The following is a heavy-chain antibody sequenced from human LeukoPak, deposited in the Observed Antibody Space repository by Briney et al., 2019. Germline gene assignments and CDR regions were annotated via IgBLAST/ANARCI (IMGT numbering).Heavy chain of an antibody. D-gene: IGHD6-19*01. CDR3: ATPSGYSSGWYSYYYGMDV. CDR1: GYTFTGYY. J-gene: IGHJ6*02. V-gene: IGHV1-2*02. Sequence: ASVKVSCKASGYTFTGYYMHWVRQAPGQGLEWMGWINPNSGGTNYAQKFQGRVTMTRDTSISTAYMELSRLRSDDTAVYYCATPSGYSSGWYSYYYGMDVWGQGTTVTVSS. CDR2: INPNSGGT.